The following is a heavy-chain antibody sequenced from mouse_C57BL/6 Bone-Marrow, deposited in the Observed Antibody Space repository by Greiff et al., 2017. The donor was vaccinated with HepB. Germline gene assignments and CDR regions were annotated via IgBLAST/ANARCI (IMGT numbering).Heavy chain of an antibody. D-gene: IGHD1-1*02. J-gene: IGHJ2*01. CDR2: IYPRSGNT. CDR3: ARERVATYDFDY. V-gene: IGHV1-81*01. Sequence: VQLQQSGAELARPGASVKLSCKASGYTFTSYGISWVKQRTGQGLEWIGAIYPRSGNTYYNEKFKGKATLTADKSSSTAYMELRSLTSEDSAVYFCARERVATYDFDYWGQGTTLTVSS. CDR1: GYTFTSYG.